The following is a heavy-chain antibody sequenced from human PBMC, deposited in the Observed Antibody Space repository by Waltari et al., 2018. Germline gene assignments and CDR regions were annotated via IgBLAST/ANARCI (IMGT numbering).Heavy chain of an antibody. Sequence: QVQLVQSGAEVKKPGASVKVSCKASGYTFTGYYMHWVRQAPGQGLEWMGWINPNSGGTNDAQNVKGRVTMTRDTSISTAYMELSRLRSDDTAVYYCARDGREYSYGFSWFDPWGQGTLVTVSS. D-gene: IGHD5-18*01. CDR1: GYTFTGYY. V-gene: IGHV1-2*02. CDR3: ARDGREYSYGFSWFDP. J-gene: IGHJ5*02. CDR2: INPNSGGT.